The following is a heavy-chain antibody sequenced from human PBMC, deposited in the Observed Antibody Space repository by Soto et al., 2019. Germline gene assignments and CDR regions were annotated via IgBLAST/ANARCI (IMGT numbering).Heavy chain of an antibody. Sequence: EVQLLESGGGLVQPGGSLRLSCAASGFTFSSYAMSWVRQAPGKGLEWVSAISGSGGSTYYADSVKGRFTISRDNSKNTLYLQMNSLRAEDTAVYYCAKFPSITGTTTGTTYFDYWGQGTLVTVSS. CDR1: GFTFSSYA. D-gene: IGHD1-7*01. V-gene: IGHV3-23*01. CDR3: AKFPSITGTTTGTTYFDY. J-gene: IGHJ4*02. CDR2: ISGSGGST.